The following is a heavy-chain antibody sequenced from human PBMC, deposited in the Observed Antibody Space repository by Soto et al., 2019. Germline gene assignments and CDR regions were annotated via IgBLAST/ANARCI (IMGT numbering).Heavy chain of an antibody. V-gene: IGHV1-18*01. CDR2: ISAYNGNT. D-gene: IGHD4-17*01. CDR3: ARDPYGDYTMCYFDY. CDR1: GYTFTSYG. Sequence: GASVKVSCKASGYTFTSYGISWVRQAPGQGLEWMGWISAYNGNTNYAQKLQGRVTMTTDTSTSTAYMELRSLISDDAAVYYCARDPYGDYTMCYFDYWGQGTLVTVSS. J-gene: IGHJ4*02.